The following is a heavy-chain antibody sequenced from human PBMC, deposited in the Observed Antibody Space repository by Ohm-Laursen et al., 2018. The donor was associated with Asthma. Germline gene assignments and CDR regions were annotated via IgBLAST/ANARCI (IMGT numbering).Heavy chain of an antibody. J-gene: IGHJ4*02. CDR2: INHSGST. CDR1: GRSFSGYY. V-gene: IGHV4-34*01. CDR3: ARQWQAD. D-gene: IGHD6-19*01. Sequence: GTLSLTCAVYGRSFSGYYWSWIRQPPGKGLEWIGEINHSGSTNYNPSLKSRVTISVDTSKNQFSLKLSSVTAADTAVYYCARQWQADWGQGTLVTVSS.